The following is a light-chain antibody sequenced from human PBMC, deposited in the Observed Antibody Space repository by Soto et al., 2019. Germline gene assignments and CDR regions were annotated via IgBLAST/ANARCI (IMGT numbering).Light chain of an antibody. Sequence: EIVLTQSPGTLSLSPGERATLSCRASQSVGSYLAWYQQKPGQAPRLLIYDASNRATGIPARFSGSGSGTDFTLTISGLEPEDFAVYYCQQRSVWPITFGQGTRLEIK. CDR1: QSVGSY. J-gene: IGKJ5*01. V-gene: IGKV3-11*01. CDR2: DAS. CDR3: QQRSVWPIT.